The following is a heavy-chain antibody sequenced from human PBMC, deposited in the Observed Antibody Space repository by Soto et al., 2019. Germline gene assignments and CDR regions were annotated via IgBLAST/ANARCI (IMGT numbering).Heavy chain of an antibody. D-gene: IGHD2-21*01. V-gene: IGHV3-23*01. J-gene: IGHJ4*02. CDR2: IGAGGDIT. CDR3: AKDDFTDRGEDYFDQ. CDR1: GFSFSNFA. Sequence: GVSLRLSCVASGFSFSNFAMSWVRQAPGKGLEWVSGIGAGGDITFYADSVKGRFGISRDNSKNTVYLQVNSLRAEDTAVYFCAKDDFTDRGEDYFDQWGTGTLVTVSS.